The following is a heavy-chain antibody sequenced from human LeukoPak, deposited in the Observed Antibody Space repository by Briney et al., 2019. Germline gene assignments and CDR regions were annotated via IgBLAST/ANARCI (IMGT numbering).Heavy chain of an antibody. V-gene: IGHV3-7*01. D-gene: IGHD2-2*01. Sequence: PGGSLRLSCAASGFTFSSYWMSWVRQAPGKGLEWVANTKQDGSEKYYVDSVKGRFTISRDNAKNSLYLQMNSLRAEDTAVYYCARLVVPAAIEGIFDYWGQGTLVTVSS. CDR2: TKQDGSEK. CDR3: ARLVVPAAIEGIFDY. CDR1: GFTFSSYW. J-gene: IGHJ4*02.